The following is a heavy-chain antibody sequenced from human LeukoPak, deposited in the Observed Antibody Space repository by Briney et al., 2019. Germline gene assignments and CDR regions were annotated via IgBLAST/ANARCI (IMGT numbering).Heavy chain of an antibody. V-gene: IGHV3-33*01. D-gene: IGHD4-17*01. J-gene: IGHJ4*02. Sequence: GRSLRLSCAASGFTFSSYGMHWVRRAPGKGLEWVAVIWYDGSNKYYADSVKGRFTISRDNSKNMLYLQMNSLRAEDTAVYYCARDSSLNGDLDYWGQGTLVTVSS. CDR2: IWYDGSNK. CDR1: GFTFSSYG. CDR3: ARDSSLNGDLDY.